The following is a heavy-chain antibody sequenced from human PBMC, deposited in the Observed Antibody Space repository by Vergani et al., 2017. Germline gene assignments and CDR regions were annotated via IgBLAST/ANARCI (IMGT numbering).Heavy chain of an antibody. Sequence: QVQLVEWGGAVVKPGGSWNLSGKASGLIFSSHGMHWVRQAPGKGLEWVAFIRYDGSRRDYGESVKGRFTISRDNSKNMVYIQMNSLRPEDTAVYYCVKGKGTFENWGQGTLVTVSS. CDR1: GLIFSSHG. D-gene: IGHD1-7*01. V-gene: IGHV3-30*02. J-gene: IGHJ4*02. CDR2: IRYDGSRR. CDR3: VKGKGTFEN.